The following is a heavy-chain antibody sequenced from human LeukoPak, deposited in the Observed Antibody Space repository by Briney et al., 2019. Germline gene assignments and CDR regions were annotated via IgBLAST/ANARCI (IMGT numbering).Heavy chain of an antibody. CDR1: GGTFSSYA. V-gene: IGHV1-69*01. J-gene: IGHJ4*02. CDR3: ARGPDYYDPPYYFDY. Sequence: GASVKVSCKASGGTFSSYAISWVRQAPGQGLEWMGGIIPIFGTANYAQKFQGRVTITADESTSTAYMELSSLRSEDTAVYYCARGPDYYDPPYYFDYWGQGTLVTVSS. CDR2: IIPIFGTA. D-gene: IGHD3-22*01.